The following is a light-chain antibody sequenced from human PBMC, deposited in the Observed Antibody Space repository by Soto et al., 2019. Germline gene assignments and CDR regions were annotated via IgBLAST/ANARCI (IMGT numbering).Light chain of an antibody. V-gene: IGKV3-20*01. CDR2: GAS. CDR1: QSVTNRY. Sequence: EIVLTQSPDTLSLAPGEGATLSCRASQSVTNRYLAWYQHQPGQAPRLLIYGASTRATGIPDRFSGSGFETDFTLTISRLEPEDFAVYYCQQYNNWPPLTFGGGTKVDIK. J-gene: IGKJ4*01. CDR3: QQYNNWPPLT.